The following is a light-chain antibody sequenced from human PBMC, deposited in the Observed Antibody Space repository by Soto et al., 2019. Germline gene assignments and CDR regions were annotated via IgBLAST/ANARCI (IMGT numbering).Light chain of an antibody. J-gene: IGLJ2*01. Sequence: SYVLTQPPSVSVAPGKTARITCGGNNIGSKSVHWYQQKPGQAPVLVIYYDSDRPSGIPERFSGSNSGHTATLTISRVEAGDEADYYCQVWDSSSDVVFGGGTKLTVL. V-gene: IGLV3-21*04. CDR3: QVWDSSSDVV. CDR2: YDS. CDR1: NIGSKS.